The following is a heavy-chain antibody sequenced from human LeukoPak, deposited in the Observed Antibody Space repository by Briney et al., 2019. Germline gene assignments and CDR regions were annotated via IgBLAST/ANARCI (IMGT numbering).Heavy chain of an antibody. CDR1: GGSISSSNW. D-gene: IGHD2-2*01. J-gene: IGHJ6*03. V-gene: IGHV4-4*02. CDR3: ARGDCSSTICYSPMDV. Sequence: PSETLSLTCAVSGGSISSSNWWSWVRQPPGKGLEWIGSIYRSGSTNYNPSLKSRVTISVDTSKNQFSLKVSSVTAADTAVYYCARGDCSSTICYSPMDVWGKGTTVTVSS. CDR2: IYRSGST.